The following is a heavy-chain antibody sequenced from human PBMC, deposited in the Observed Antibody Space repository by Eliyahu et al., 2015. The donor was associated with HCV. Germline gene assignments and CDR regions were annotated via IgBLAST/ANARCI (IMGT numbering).Heavy chain of an antibody. CDR1: GFTFSSYG. D-gene: IGHD6-13*01. CDR3: AKEGDSSSWYAMDV. V-gene: IGHV3-30*18. CDR2: ISHDGGTK. Sequence: QVQLVESGGGVVQPGRSXRLSCAASGFTFSSYGMHWVRQAPGKGLEWVAVISHDGGTKYYADSVRGRFTSSKDNSKNTVYLQMNSLRAEDTAVYYCAKEGDSSSWYAMDVWGQGITVTVSS. J-gene: IGHJ6*02.